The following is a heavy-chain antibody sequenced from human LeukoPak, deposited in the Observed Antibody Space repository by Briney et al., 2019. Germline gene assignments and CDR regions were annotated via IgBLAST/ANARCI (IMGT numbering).Heavy chain of an antibody. J-gene: IGHJ4*02. Sequence: ASVKVSCKASGYTFTRYDINWVRQATGQGLEWMGWMNPNSGNTGYAQKFQGRVTMTRNTSISTAYMELSSLRSEETAVYYCARGRYCSGGSCPPFFDYWGQGTLVTVSS. V-gene: IGHV1-8*01. CDR2: MNPNSGNT. D-gene: IGHD2-15*01. CDR1: GYTFTRYD. CDR3: ARGRYCSGGSCPPFFDY.